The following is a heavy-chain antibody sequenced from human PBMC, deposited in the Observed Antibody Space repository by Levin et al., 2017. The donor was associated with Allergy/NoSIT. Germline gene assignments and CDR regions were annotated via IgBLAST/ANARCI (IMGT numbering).Heavy chain of an antibody. Sequence: RSGGSLRLSCAASGFTFSSFGMHWVRQAPGKGLEWVAVISHDGINTYYADSVKGRFTISRDNSKNTLYLQVNSLRAEDSAVYYCVKGGGLAVAATFDPWGQGTLVTVSS. V-gene: IGHV3-30*18. CDR1: GFTFSSFG. D-gene: IGHD6-19*01. CDR2: ISHDGINT. J-gene: IGHJ5*02. CDR3: VKGGGLAVAATFDP.